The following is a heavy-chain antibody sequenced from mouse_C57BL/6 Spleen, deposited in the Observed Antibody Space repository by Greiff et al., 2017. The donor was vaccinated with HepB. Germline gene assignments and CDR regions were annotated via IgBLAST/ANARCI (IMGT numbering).Heavy chain of an antibody. CDR3: ARSVTTVVAEYFDV. D-gene: IGHD1-1*01. V-gene: IGHV1-39*01. J-gene: IGHJ1*03. Sequence: VQLQQSGPELVKPGASVKISCKASGYSFTDYNMNWVKQSNGKSLEWIGVINPNYGPTSYNQKFKGKATLTVDQSSSTAYMQLNSLTSEDSAVYYGARSVTTVVAEYFDVWGTGTTVTVSS. CDR2: INPNYGPT. CDR1: GYSFTDYN.